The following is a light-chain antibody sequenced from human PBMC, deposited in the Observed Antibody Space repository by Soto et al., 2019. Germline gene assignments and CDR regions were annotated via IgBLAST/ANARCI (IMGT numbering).Light chain of an antibody. J-gene: IGKJ2*01. Sequence: DIQMTQFPSSLSASVGDRVTITCRASQGISTYLVWYQQRQERAPKLLIYDASSLLSGVPSRFSGSGSGTDFTLTISSLQPEDFATYYCQQSYRTPYTFGQGTKLETK. CDR3: QQSYRTPYT. V-gene: IGKV1-39*01. CDR1: QGISTY. CDR2: DAS.